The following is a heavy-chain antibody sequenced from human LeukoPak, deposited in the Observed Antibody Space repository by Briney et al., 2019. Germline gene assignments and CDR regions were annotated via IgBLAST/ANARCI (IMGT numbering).Heavy chain of an antibody. Sequence: SVKVSCKASGGTFSSYAISWVRQAPGQGLEWMGGIIPIFGTANYAQKFQGRVTITTDESTSTAYMELGSLRSEDTAVYYCARGGTGTGATLFDPWGQGTLVTVSS. CDR1: GGTFSSYA. CDR3: ARGGTGTGATLFDP. J-gene: IGHJ5*02. V-gene: IGHV1-69*05. CDR2: IIPIFGTA. D-gene: IGHD1-1*01.